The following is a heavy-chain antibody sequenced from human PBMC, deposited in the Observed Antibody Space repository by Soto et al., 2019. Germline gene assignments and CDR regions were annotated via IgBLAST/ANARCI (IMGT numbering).Heavy chain of an antibody. CDR3: AAYSHKGY. CDR2: IYSGGST. CDR1: EFTVSNNY. D-gene: IGHD3-16*01. V-gene: IGHV3-66*01. J-gene: IGHJ4*02. Sequence: GGSLRHSWAASEFTVSNNYRSWVRQAPGKGLEWVSLIYSGGSTYYADSVKGRFTISRDGSKNTLYLQMNSLRAEDTAMYYCAAYSHKGYWGQGTLVTVSS.